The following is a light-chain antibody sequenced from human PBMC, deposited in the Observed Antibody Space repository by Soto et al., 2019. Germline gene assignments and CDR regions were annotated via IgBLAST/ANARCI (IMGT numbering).Light chain of an antibody. CDR2: GAS. V-gene: IGKV3-15*01. Sequence: EIVMTQSPATLSVSPGERATLSCRASQSVSSNLAWYQQKPGQAPRLFIYGASTRATGIPARFSGSGSGTEFTLTISSLQSEDFAVYYCQQYNNWPPMTFGQGTKVDI. CDR3: QQYNNWPPMT. J-gene: IGKJ1*01. CDR1: QSVSSN.